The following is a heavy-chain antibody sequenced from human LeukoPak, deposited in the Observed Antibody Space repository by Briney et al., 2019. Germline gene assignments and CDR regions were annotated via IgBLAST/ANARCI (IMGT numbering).Heavy chain of an antibody. J-gene: IGHJ1*01. CDR3: AKDIGPLWEVPVYFQH. CDR2: ISWNSGSI. D-gene: IGHD1-26*01. Sequence: GGSLRLSCAASGFTFDDYAMHWVRQAPGKGLEWVSGISWNSGSIGYADSVKGRFTISRDNAKNSLYLQTNSLRAEDTALYYCAKDIGPLWEVPVYFQHWGQGTLVTVSS. V-gene: IGHV3-9*01. CDR1: GFTFDDYA.